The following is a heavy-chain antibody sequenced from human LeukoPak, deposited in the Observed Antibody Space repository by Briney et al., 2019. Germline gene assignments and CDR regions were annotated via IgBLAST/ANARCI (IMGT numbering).Heavy chain of an antibody. CDR1: GFTFSSYW. D-gene: IGHD3-10*01. J-gene: IGHJ3*02. Sequence: PGGSLRLSCAASGFTFSSYWMTWVRQAPGKGLEWVANIKQDGSEKYYVGSVKGRFTISRDNAKNSLYLQMNSLRAEDTAVYYCARDSKYYGSGSYQPEAFDIWGQGTMVTVSS. V-gene: IGHV3-7*01. CDR2: IKQDGSEK. CDR3: ARDSKYYGSGSYQPEAFDI.